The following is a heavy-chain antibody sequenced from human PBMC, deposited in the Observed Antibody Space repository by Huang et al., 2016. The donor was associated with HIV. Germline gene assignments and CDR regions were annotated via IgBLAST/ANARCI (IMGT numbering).Heavy chain of an antibody. V-gene: IGHV4-30-2*01. J-gene: IGHJ3*02. Sequence: QLQLQESGSRLVRPSETLSLTCAVSGGSIISSGYSWSWIRQPPGKCLEWIGYIYHSGTASYNPSLKSRVTMSVDTSKDRFSLKLTSVTAADTAVYYCARDLYSSGWHAFDTWGQGTMVTVSS. CDR2: IYHSGTA. CDR3: ARDLYSSGWHAFDT. D-gene: IGHD6-19*01. CDR1: GGSIISSGYS.